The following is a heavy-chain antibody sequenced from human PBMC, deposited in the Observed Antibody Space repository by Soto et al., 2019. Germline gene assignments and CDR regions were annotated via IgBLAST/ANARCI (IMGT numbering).Heavy chain of an antibody. CDR1: GFTFSSYG. Sequence: GGSMRLSCAASGFTFSSYGMHWVRQAPGKGLEWVAVISYDGSNKYYADSVKGRFTISRDNSKNTLYLQMNSLRAEDTAVYYCAKDFSSSYDSSVVDECGQGTLVTLDS. V-gene: IGHV3-30*18. CDR2: ISYDGSNK. J-gene: IGHJ4*02. D-gene: IGHD3-22*01. CDR3: AKDFSSSYDSSVVDE.